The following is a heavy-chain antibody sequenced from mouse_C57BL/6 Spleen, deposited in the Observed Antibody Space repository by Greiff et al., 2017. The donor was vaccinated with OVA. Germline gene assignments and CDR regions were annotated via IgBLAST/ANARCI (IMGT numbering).Heavy chain of an antibody. CDR2: IYPRDGST. CDR3: ARKTVVAEDYAMDY. V-gene: IGHV1-85*01. CDR1: GYTFTSYD. D-gene: IGHD1-1*01. J-gene: IGHJ4*01. Sequence: QVQLKESGPELVKPGASVKLSCKASGYTFTSYDINWVKQRPGQGLEWIGWIYPRDGSTKYNEKFKGKATLTVDTSSSTAYMEIHSLTSEDSAVYVCARKTVVAEDYAMDYWGQGTSVTVSS.